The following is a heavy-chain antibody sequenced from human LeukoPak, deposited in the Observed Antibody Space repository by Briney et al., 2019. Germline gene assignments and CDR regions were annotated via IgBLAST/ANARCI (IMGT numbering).Heavy chain of an antibody. D-gene: IGHD2-2*01. J-gene: IGHJ5*02. V-gene: IGHV1-2*02. CDR2: INPNSGGT. Sequence: ASVKVSCKASGYTFTGYYMHWVRQAPGQGLEWMGWINPNSGGTNYAQKFQGRVTMTRDTSISTAYMELSRLRSDDTAVYYCARDSCSSTSCYAANWFDPWGQGTLVTVSS. CDR3: ARDSCSSTSCYAANWFDP. CDR1: GYTFTGYY.